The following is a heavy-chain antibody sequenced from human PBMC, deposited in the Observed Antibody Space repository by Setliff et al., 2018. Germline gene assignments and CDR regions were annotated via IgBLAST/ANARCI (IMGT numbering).Heavy chain of an antibody. CDR2: ILTTGST. D-gene: IGHD3-10*01. J-gene: IGHJ6*03. Sequence: PSETLSLTCGVSGASISDSYWRWIRQPPGKGLEWIGHILTTGSTNYNPSLKGRVTMSVDTSNNQLSLQLTSVSAADTAIYYCARAYYYASGNSHNYYMDVWGKGTAVTVSS. V-gene: IGHV4-4*08. CDR3: ARAYYYASGNSHNYYMDV. CDR1: GASISDSY.